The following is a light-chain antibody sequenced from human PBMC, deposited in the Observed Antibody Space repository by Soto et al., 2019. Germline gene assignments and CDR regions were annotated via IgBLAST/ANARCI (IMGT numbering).Light chain of an antibody. CDR1: QSVSSSY. V-gene: IGKV3-20*01. J-gene: IGKJ5*01. CDR2: GAS. Sequence: EIVLTQSPGTLSLSPGERATLSCRASQSVSSSYLAWYQQKPGQAPRLLIYGASSRATGIPDRFSGSGSGTDFPLTISRLEPEDFAVYHCHQYGSSPQNPTFGQGTRLEIK. CDR3: HQYGSSPQNPT.